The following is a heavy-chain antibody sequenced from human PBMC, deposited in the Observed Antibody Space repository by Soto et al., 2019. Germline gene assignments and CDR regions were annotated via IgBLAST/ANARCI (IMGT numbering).Heavy chain of an antibody. CDR2: IYSDGTT. CDR1: GFTVNSNY. Sequence: EVQLVESGGGLVQPGESLRLSCAASGFTVNSNYMSWVRQAPGKGLEWVSVIYSDGTTYYADSVKGRFTISRDNSKNTLYLQMSSLRAEDTAVYYCARDRGNWNDGGAFFDYWGQGTLVTVSS. V-gene: IGHV3-66*01. CDR3: ARDRGNWNDGGAFFDY. D-gene: IGHD1-20*01. J-gene: IGHJ4*02.